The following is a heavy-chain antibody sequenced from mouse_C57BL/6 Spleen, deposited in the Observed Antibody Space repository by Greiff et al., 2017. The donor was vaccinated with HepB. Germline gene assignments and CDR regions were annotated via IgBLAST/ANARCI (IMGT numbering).Heavy chain of an antibody. CDR1: GYTFTSYW. V-gene: IGHV1-55*01. J-gene: IGHJ4*01. CDR3: ARSGITTVRAMDY. CDR2: IYPGSGST. D-gene: IGHD1-1*01. Sequence: VQLQQPGAELVKPGASVKMSCKASGYTFTSYWITWVKQRPGQGLEWIGDIYPGSGSTNYNAKFKSKATLTVDTSSSTAYMQLSSLTSEDAAVYYCARSGITTVRAMDYWGQGTSVTVSS.